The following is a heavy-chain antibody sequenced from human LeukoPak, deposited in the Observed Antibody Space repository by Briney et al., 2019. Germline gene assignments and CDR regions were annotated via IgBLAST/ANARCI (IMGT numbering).Heavy chain of an antibody. D-gene: IGHD3-10*02. CDR3: ARGGTLFTYFDS. Sequence: SETLSLTCSVSGGSTSDYYWNWIRQHAGQGLEWLGRIYYTGNTAYNPSLESRLTMSLDTAKNQFSLKVTSVTAADTAVYYCARGGTLFTYFDSWGQGTLVTVSS. J-gene: IGHJ4*02. CDR2: IYYTGNT. CDR1: GGSTSDYY. V-gene: IGHV4-4*07.